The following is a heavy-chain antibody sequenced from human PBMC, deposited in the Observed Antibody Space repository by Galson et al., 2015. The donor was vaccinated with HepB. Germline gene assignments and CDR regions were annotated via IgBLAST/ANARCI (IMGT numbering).Heavy chain of an antibody. CDR3: ARDHRYCSSTSCYTVGGDY. D-gene: IGHD2-2*02. J-gene: IGHJ4*02. CDR1: GFTFSSYG. V-gene: IGHV3-33*01. CDR2: IWYDGSNK. Sequence: SLRLSCAASGFTFSSYGMHWVRQAPGKGLEWVAVIWYDGSNKYYADSVKGRFTISRDNSKNTLYLQMNSLRAEDTAVYYCARDHRYCSSTSCYTVGGDYWGQGTLVTVSS.